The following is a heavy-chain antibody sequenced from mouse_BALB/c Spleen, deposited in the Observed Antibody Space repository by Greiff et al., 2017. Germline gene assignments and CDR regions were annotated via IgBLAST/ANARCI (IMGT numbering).Heavy chain of an antibody. Sequence: DVQLQESGGGLVKPGGSLKLSCAASGFTFSSYAMSWVRQSPEKRLEWVAEISSGGSYTYYPDTVTGRFTISRDNAKNTLYLEMSSLRSEDTAMYYCARDRGNGYDGWFAYWGQGTLVTVSA. J-gene: IGHJ3*01. D-gene: IGHD2-2*01. CDR1: GFTFSSYA. CDR2: ISSGGSYT. CDR3: ARDRGNGYDGWFAY. V-gene: IGHV5-9-4*01.